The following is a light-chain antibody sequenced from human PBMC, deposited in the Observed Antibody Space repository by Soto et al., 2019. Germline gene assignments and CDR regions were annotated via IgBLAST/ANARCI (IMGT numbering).Light chain of an antibody. CDR1: QNIKTY. CDR3: QQSFSSPPWT. J-gene: IGKJ1*01. V-gene: IGKV1-39*01. CDR2: AAS. Sequence: DIQMTQSPSSLSASVGDSVTITCRASQNIKTYLNWYQQKPGKAPNLLIYAASSLHSGVPSRFSGSGSGTDFTLTISSRQPEDFATYYWQQSFSSPPWTFGQGTKVEIK.